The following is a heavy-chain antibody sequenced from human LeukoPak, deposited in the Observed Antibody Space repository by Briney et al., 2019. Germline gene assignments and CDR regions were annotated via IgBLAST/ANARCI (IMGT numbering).Heavy chain of an antibody. D-gene: IGHD3-22*01. J-gene: IGHJ4*02. CDR2: ISSSGSTI. CDR1: GFTFSDYY. Sequence: GGSLRLSCAASGFTFSDYYMSWIRQAPGKGLEWVSYISSSGSTIYYADSVKGRFTISRDNAKNSLYLQMNSLRAEDTAVYYCARESITVIVVAFRYFDYWGQGTLVTVSS. V-gene: IGHV3-11*04. CDR3: ARESITVIVVAFRYFDY.